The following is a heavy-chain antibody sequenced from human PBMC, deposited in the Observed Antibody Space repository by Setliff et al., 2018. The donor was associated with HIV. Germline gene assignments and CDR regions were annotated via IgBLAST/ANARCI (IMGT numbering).Heavy chain of an antibody. Sequence: SETLSLTCAVYGGSFSGYYWSWLRQPPGKGLEWIGEMNAGGSINDNPSLKSRLTISVDTSKNQFSLKLKSVTAADTAVYYCARGFAFGGVIVIPYYFDYWGQGTLVTVSS. V-gene: IGHV4-34*01. CDR2: MNAGGSI. D-gene: IGHD3-16*02. CDR1: GGSFSGYY. J-gene: IGHJ4*02. CDR3: ARGFAFGGVIVIPYYFDY.